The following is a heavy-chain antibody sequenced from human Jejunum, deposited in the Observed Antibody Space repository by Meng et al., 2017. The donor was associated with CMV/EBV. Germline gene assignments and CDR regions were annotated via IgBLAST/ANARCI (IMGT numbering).Heavy chain of an antibody. Sequence: GFTFSNCTVCWVQRAPGGRLGWVAVISYDGRDNYYADSVKCRFTIFRDNSKNTLGLQMSSLRAEDTAVYFCARGRVSYTSWSSQGNWGQGALVTVSS. CDR1: GFTFSNCT. CDR3: ARGRVSYTSWSSQGN. D-gene: IGHD2-2*02. J-gene: IGHJ4*02. V-gene: IGHV3-30*04. CDR2: ISYDGRDN.